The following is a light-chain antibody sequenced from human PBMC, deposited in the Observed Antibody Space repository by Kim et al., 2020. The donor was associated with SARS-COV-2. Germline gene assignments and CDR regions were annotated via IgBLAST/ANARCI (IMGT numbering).Light chain of an antibody. J-gene: IGLJ1*01. CDR3: CSFAGSPPYV. Sequence: QSALTQPRSVSGSPGQSVTISCTGTNSDVGLYNYVSWYQQHPGKAPKLMIYDVTERPSGVPDRFSASESGNTASLTISGLQAEDEADYYCCSFAGSPPYVFGTGTKVTVL. V-gene: IGLV2-11*01. CDR2: DVT. CDR1: NSDVGLYNY.